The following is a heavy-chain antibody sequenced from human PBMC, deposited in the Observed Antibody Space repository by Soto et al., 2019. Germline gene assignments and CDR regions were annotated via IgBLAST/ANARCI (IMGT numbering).Heavy chain of an antibody. V-gene: IGHV4-39*01. CDR3: TRHDDYIWGSSRYTGSSFDP. CDR2: VYYSGGT. Sequence: QLRLQESGPGLVKPSETLSLACTVSSGSISNNDYFWGWIRQPPGKGLEWIGSVYYSGGTYYNPSLKSRVTISVHTSKNQFSLKLSSVTAADTAVYYCTRHDDYIWGSSRYTGSSFDPWGQGTLVTVSS. D-gene: IGHD3-16*02. J-gene: IGHJ5*02. CDR1: SGSISNNDYF.